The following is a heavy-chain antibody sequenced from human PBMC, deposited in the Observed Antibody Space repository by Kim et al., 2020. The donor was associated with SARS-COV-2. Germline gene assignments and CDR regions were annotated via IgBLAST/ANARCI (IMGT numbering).Heavy chain of an antibody. Sequence: GGSLRLSCAASGFTFSNYAMHWVRQAPGKGLEWVALISYDGSNKYYADSVKGRFTISRDNSKNTLYLQINSLRAEDTAMYYCPSGGRGWDPIYYFDYWGQGTLVTVSS. V-gene: IGHV3-30-3*01. CDR2: ISYDGSNK. CDR3: PSGGRGWDPIYYFDY. J-gene: IGHJ4*02. CDR1: GFTFSNYA. D-gene: IGHD1-26*01.